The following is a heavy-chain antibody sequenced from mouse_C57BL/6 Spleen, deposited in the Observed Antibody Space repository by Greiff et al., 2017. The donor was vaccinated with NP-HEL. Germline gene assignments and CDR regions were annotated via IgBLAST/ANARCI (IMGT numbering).Heavy chain of an antibody. CDR2: IYPGSGST. D-gene: IGHD3-2*02. Sequence: QVQLQQPGAELVKPGASVKMSCKASGYTFTSYWITWVKQRPGQGLEWIGDIYPGSGSTNYNEKFKSKATLTVDTSSSTAYMQLSSLTSEDSAVYYCARRGSVPAWFAYWGQGTLVTVSA. J-gene: IGHJ3*01. CDR1: GYTFTSYW. CDR3: ARRGSVPAWFAY. V-gene: IGHV1-55*01.